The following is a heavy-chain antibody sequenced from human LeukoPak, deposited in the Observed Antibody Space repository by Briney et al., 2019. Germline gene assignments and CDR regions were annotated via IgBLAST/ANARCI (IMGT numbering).Heavy chain of an antibody. CDR1: GVTLSSYA. V-gene: IGHV3-21*01. CDR2: ISSSSSYI. CDR3: ARRPIRIAVAGTFDY. J-gene: IGHJ4*02. D-gene: IGHD6-19*01. Sequence: GGSLRLSCAASGVTLSSYAMNWVRQAPGKGLEWVSSISSSSSYIYYADSVKGRFTISRDNAKNSLYLQMNSLRAEDTAVYYCARRPIRIAVAGTFDYWGQGTLVTVSS.